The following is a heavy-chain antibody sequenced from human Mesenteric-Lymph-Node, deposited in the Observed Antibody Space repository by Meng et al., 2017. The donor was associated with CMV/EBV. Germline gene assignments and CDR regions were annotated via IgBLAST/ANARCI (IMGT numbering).Heavy chain of an antibody. V-gene: IGHV4-4*02. Sequence: RSCAVSGGSISSSNWWTWVRQPPEKGLEWIGEVYHNGNTNYNPSLKSRVTISVDKSKNQFSLKLTSLTAADTGVYYCARGYFPALDFWGQGTLVTVSS. CDR3: ARGYFPALDF. D-gene: IGHD3-10*01. CDR1: GGSISSSNW. J-gene: IGHJ4*02. CDR2: VYHNGNT.